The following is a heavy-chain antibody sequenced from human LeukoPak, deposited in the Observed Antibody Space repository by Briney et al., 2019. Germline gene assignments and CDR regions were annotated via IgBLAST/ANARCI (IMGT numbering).Heavy chain of an antibody. CDR1: GGSFSGYY. Sequence: SETPSLTCAVYGGSFSGYYWSWIRQPPGKGLEWIGEINHSGSTNYNPSLKSRVTISVDTSKNQFSLKLSSVTAADTAVYYCARQESMYYDILTGYYKSNWFDPWGQGTLVTVSS. D-gene: IGHD3-9*01. V-gene: IGHV4-34*01. CDR2: INHSGST. CDR3: ARQESMYYDILTGYYKSNWFDP. J-gene: IGHJ5*02.